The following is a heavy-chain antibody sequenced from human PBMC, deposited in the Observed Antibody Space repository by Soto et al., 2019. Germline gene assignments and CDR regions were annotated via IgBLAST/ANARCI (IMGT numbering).Heavy chain of an antibody. J-gene: IGHJ4*02. V-gene: IGHV3-30-3*01. CDR3: ARTQGTGITPFDH. Sequence: XGSLGLSSAASGFTFSSYSMHWVRQAPGKGLEWVAVISYDGSNKYYADSVKGRFTISRDNSKNTLYLQMNSLRAEDTAVYYGARTQGTGITPFDHWGQGTLVTVSS. D-gene: IGHD3-3*01. CDR1: GFTFSSYS. CDR2: ISYDGSNK.